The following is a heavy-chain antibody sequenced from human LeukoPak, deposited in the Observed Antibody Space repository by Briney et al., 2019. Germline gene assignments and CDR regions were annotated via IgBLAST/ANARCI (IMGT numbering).Heavy chain of an antibody. CDR3: ARVSGYYDFWSGSSTRLDY. D-gene: IGHD3-3*01. Sequence: SETLSLTCTVSGGSISSSNYYWGWIRQPPGKGLEWIGTIYYSGSTFYNPSLKSRVTISVDTSKNQFSLKLSSVTAADTAVYYCARVSGYYDFWSGSSTRLDYWGQGTLVTVSS. V-gene: IGHV4-39*07. J-gene: IGHJ4*02. CDR1: GGSISSSNYY. CDR2: IYYSGST.